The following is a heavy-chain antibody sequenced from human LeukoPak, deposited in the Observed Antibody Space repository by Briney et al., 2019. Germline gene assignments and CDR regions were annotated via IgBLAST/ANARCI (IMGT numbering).Heavy chain of an antibody. CDR3: ARQGGYCSSTSCYLNWFDP. J-gene: IGHJ5*02. V-gene: IGHV5-51*01. D-gene: IGHD2-2*01. CDR2: IYPGDSDT. CDR1: GYSFTSYW. Sequence: GESLKISCKGSGYSFTSYWIGWVRQMPGKGLEWMGIIYPGDSDTRYSPSFQGQVTISADKSISTAYLQWSSLKASDTAMYYCARQGGYCSSTSCYLNWFDPWGQGTLVTVSS.